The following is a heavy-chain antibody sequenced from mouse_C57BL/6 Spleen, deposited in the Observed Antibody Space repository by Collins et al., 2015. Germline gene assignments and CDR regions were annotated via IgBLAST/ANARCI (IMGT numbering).Heavy chain of an antibody. V-gene: IGHV1-64*01. CDR1: GYTFTSYW. J-gene: IGHJ2*01. CDR2: IHPNSGST. Sequence: QVQLQQPGAELVKPGASVKLSCKASGYTFTSYWMHWVKQRPGQGLEWIGMIHPNSGSTNYNEKFKSKATLTVDKSSSTAYMQLSSLTSEDSAVYYCARSALYGSSYGDYWGQGTTLTVSS. D-gene: IGHD1-1*01. CDR3: ARSALYGSSYGDY.